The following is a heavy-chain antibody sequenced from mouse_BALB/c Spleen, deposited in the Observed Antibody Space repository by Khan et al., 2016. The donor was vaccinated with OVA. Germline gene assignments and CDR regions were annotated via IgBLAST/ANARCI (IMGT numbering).Heavy chain of an antibody. CDR3: AITTVVRYYAMDY. Sequence: VQLKVSGAELVKPGASVKLSCTASGFNIKDTYMPWVKQRPEQGLEWIGRIDPANGNTKYDPKFQGKATITADTSSNTAYLQLSSLTSEDTAVYYCAITTVVRYYAMDYWGQGSTVTVSS. D-gene: IGHD1-1*01. V-gene: IGHV14-3*02. CDR2: IDPANGNT. J-gene: IGHJ4*01. CDR1: GFNIKDTY.